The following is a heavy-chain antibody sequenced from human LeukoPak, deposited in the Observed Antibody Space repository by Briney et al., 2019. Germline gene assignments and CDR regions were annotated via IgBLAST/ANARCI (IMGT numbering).Heavy chain of an antibody. Sequence: SETLSLTCTVSGGSISSSSYYWGWIRQPPGKGLEWIGSIYYSGSTYYNPSLKSRVTISVDTSKNQFSLKLSSVTAADTAVYYCARIYAYYYDSSGHYRDYWGQGTLVTVSS. CDR3: ARIYAYYYDSSGHYRDY. CDR1: GGSISSSSYY. J-gene: IGHJ4*02. CDR2: IYYSGST. V-gene: IGHV4-39*01. D-gene: IGHD3-22*01.